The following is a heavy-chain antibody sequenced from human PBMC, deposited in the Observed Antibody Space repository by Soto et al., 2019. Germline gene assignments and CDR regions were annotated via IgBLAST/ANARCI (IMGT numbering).Heavy chain of an antibody. CDR2: IYHSGST. Sequence: QLQLQESGSGLVKPSQTLSLTCAVSGGSISSGGYSWSWIRQPPGKGLEWIGYIYHSGSTSYNPSLKSRVTISVDRSKDQFSLKVSSVTAADTAVYYCARDRSAAAGFFDYWGQGTLVTVSS. CDR3: ARDRSAAAGFFDY. CDR1: GGSISSGGYS. V-gene: IGHV4-30-2*01. D-gene: IGHD6-13*01. J-gene: IGHJ4*02.